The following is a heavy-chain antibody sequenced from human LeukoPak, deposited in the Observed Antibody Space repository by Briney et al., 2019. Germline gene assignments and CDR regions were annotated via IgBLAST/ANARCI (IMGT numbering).Heavy chain of an antibody. V-gene: IGHV4-34*01. CDR1: GGSFSGYY. J-gene: IGHJ4*02. Sequence: PSETLSLTCAVYGGSFSGYYWSWIRQPPGKGLEWIGEINHSGSTNYNPSLKSRVTISIDTSKNQFSLKLISLTAADTAAYYCSRGVTDTNWGQGTLVTVSS. CDR3: SRGVTDTN. CDR2: INHSGST. D-gene: IGHD2-21*02.